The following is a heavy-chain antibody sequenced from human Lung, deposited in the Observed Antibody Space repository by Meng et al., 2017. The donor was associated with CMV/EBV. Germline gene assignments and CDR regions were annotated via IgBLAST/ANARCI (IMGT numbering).Heavy chain of an antibody. CDR3: ARGVGGNLPHFDS. Sequence: KCTGCTVSGHGISWVRQVPGQGLEWMGGITPILQIANYAQKFQGRVTITADTSTSISYLELRSLKSEDTAVYYCARGVGGNLPHFDSWGQGTLVTVSS. CDR1: GCTVSGHG. D-gene: IGHD4-23*01. J-gene: IGHJ4*02. CDR2: ITPILQIA. V-gene: IGHV1-69*10.